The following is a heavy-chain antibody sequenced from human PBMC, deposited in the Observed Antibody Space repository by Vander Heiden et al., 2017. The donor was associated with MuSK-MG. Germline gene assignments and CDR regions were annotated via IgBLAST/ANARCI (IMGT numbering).Heavy chain of an antibody. D-gene: IGHD3-22*01. CDR3: ARPRYYYDSSGYYAFDAFDI. Sequence: QLQLQESGPGLVKPSETLSLTCTVSGGSISSSSYYWGWIRQPPGKGLEWIGSIYYSGSTYYNPSLKSRVTISVDTSKNQFSLKLSSVTAADTAVYYCARPRYYYDSSGYYAFDAFDIWGQGTMVTVSS. J-gene: IGHJ3*02. V-gene: IGHV4-39*01. CDR1: GGSISSSSYY. CDR2: IYYSGST.